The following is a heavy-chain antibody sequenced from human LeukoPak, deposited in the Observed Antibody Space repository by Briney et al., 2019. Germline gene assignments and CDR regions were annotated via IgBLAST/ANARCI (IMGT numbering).Heavy chain of an antibody. CDR3: ARDLGPYSGSYYARSEAFDI. Sequence: GGSLRLSCAASGFTFSSYGMHWVRQAPGKGLEWVAVISYDGSNKYYADSVKGRFTISRDNPKNTLYLQMNSLRAEDTAVYYCARDLGPYSGSYYARSEAFDIWGQGTMVTVSS. CDR1: GFTFSSYG. CDR2: ISYDGSNK. J-gene: IGHJ3*02. D-gene: IGHD1-26*01. V-gene: IGHV3-30*03.